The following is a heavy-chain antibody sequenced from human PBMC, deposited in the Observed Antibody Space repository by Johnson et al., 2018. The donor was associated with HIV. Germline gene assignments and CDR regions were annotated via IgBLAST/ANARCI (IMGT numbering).Heavy chain of an antibody. CDR3: AKDPSGTYTFKAFDI. D-gene: IGHD1-26*01. J-gene: IGHJ3*02. CDR2: INWNGGST. Sequence: VQLVESGGGVVRPGGSLRLSCAASGFTLDDYGMAWVRQAPGKGLEWVSGINWNGGSTGYADSVKGRFTISRDNAKNSLYLQKSSLRAEDTALYYCAKDPSGTYTFKAFDIWGQGTMVTVSS. V-gene: IGHV3-20*04. CDR1: GFTLDDYG.